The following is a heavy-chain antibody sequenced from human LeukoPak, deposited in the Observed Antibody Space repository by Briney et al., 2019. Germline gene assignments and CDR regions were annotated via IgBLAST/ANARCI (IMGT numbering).Heavy chain of an antibody. CDR2: IYHSGST. CDR1: GGSISSGGYS. CDR3: ARGDSSSWYFDY. D-gene: IGHD6-13*01. V-gene: IGHV4-30-2*01. J-gene: IGHJ4*02. Sequence: PSQTLSLTCAVSGGSISSGGYSWSWIRQPPGKGLEWIGYIYHSGSTYYNPSLKSRVTVSVDRSKNQFSLKLSSVTAADTAVYYCARGDSSSWYFDYWGQGTLSPSPQ.